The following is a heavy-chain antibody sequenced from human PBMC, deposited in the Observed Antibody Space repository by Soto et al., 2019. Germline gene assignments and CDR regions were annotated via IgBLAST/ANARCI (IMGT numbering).Heavy chain of an antibody. D-gene: IGHD1-7*01. V-gene: IGHV1-18*01. CDR3: ARDLRITGTTPLAY. CDR1: GYTFTSYG. CDR2: ISAYNGNT. Sequence: ASVKVSCKASGYTFTSYGISWVRQAPGQGLEWMGWISAYNGNTNYAQKLQGRVTMTTDTSTSTAYMELRSLRSDDTAVYYCARDLRITGTTPLAYWGQGTLVTVSS. J-gene: IGHJ4*02.